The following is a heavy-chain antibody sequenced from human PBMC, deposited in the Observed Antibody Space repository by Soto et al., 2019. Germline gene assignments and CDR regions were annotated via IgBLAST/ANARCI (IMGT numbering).Heavy chain of an antibody. Sequence: DVQLLESGGGLVQPGGSLRLSCEASGFSFSKYAMVWVHQAPGKGQEWVSGITGSGGTIEHAASVKGRFTISRDNSKNTVYLQMNSLRAEDTAMYYCAKDAVAGDGLWLVSEWGQGTLVTVS. CDR3: AKDAVAGDGLWLVSE. V-gene: IGHV3-23*01. J-gene: IGHJ4*02. CDR2: ITGSGGTI. CDR1: GFSFSKYA. D-gene: IGHD2-15*01.